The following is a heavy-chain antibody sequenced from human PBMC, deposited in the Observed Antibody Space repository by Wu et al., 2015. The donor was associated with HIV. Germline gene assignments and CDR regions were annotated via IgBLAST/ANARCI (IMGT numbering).Heavy chain of an antibody. Sequence: QVQLVQSGAEVKKPGSSVKVSCKASGGTFSSYAISWVRQAPGQGLEWMGGIIPIFGTANYAQKFQGRVTITTDESTSTAYMELSSLRSEDTAVYYCARGGPKMATIIHPEDYYYYGMDVWGQGTTVTVSS. V-gene: IGHV1-69*05. J-gene: IGHJ6*02. D-gene: IGHD5-24*01. CDR3: ARGGPKMATIIHPEDYYYYGMDV. CDR2: IIPIFGTA. CDR1: GGTFSSYA.